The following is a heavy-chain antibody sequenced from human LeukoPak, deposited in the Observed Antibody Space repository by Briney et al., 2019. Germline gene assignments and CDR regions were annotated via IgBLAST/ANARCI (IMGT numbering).Heavy chain of an antibody. CDR2: INHSGST. CDR3: AVAAKIGAAAY. CDR1: GGSFSGYY. Sequence: SETLSLTCAVYGGSFSGYYWSWIRQPPGKGLEWIGEINHSGSTSYNPSLKSRVTISVDTSKNQFSLKLSSVTAADTAVYYCAVAAKIGAAAYWGQGTLVTVSS. D-gene: IGHD5-24*01. J-gene: IGHJ4*02. V-gene: IGHV4-34*01.